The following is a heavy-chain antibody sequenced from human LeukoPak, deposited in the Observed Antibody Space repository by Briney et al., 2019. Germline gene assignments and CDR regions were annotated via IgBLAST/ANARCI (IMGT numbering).Heavy chain of an antibody. D-gene: IGHD3-22*01. CDR1: GYSFTSYW. CDR3: ARLYYDSSGYYSYYYGMDV. V-gene: IGHV5-10-1*01. CDR2: IDPSDSYT. Sequence: GESLKISCKGSGYSFTSYWISWVRQMPGKGLEWMGRIDPSDSYTNSSPSFQGHATLSADQSISTPYLQWSSLTASDTAMTYRARLYYDSSGYYSYYYGMDVWGQGTTVTVSS. J-gene: IGHJ6*02.